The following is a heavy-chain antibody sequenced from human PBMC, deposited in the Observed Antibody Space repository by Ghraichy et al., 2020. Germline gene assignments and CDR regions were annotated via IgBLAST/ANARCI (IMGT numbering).Heavy chain of an antibody. CDR3: ARVDRRYYYYYMDV. D-gene: IGHD3/OR15-3a*01. CDR2: ISYDGSNK. V-gene: IGHV3-30-3*01. J-gene: IGHJ6*03. Sequence: GGSLRLSCAASGFTFSSYAMHWVRQAPGKGLEWVAVISYDGSNKYYADSVKGRFTISRDNSKNTLYLQMNSLRAEDTAVYYCARVDRRYYYYYMDVWGKGTTVTVSS. CDR1: GFTFSSYA.